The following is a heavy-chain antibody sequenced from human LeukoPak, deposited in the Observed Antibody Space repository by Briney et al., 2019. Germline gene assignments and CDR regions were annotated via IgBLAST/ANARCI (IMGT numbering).Heavy chain of an antibody. V-gene: IGHV1-24*01. CDR1: GYTLTELS. D-gene: IGHD3-22*01. Sequence: ASVKVSCKVSGYTLTELSMHWVRQAPGKGLEWMGGFDPEDGETIYAQKFQGKVTMTEDASTDTAYMELSSLRSEDTAVYYCATGDSSGYWEPFDPWGQGTLVTVSS. J-gene: IGHJ5*02. CDR3: ATGDSSGYWEPFDP. CDR2: FDPEDGET.